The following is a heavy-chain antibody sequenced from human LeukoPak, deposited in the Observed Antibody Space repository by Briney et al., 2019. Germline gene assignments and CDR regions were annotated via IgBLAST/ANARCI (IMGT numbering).Heavy chain of an antibody. Sequence: ASVKVSCKASGYTFTSYGISWVRQAPGQGLEWMGWISAYNGNTNYAQKLQGRVTMTTDTSTSTAYMELRSLRSDDTAVYYCAKAHDIYDYVWGPTGGWGQGTLVTVSS. CDR1: GYTFTSYG. CDR3: AKAHDIYDYVWGPTGG. CDR2: ISAYNGNT. J-gene: IGHJ4*02. D-gene: IGHD3-16*01. V-gene: IGHV1-18*01.